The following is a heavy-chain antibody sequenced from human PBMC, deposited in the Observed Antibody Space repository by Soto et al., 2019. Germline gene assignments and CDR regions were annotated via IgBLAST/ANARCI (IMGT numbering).Heavy chain of an antibody. V-gene: IGHV5-51*01. D-gene: IGHD2-2*01. CDR2: IYPGDSDT. CDR3: ASSQYCSSTSCPPDWFDP. J-gene: IGHJ5*02. CDR1: GYSFTSYW. Sequence: GESLKISCKGSGYSFTSYWIGWVRQMPGEGLEWMGIIYPGDSDTRYSPSFQGQVTISADKSISTAYLQWSSLKASDTAMYYCASSQYCSSTSCPPDWFDPWGQGTLVTVSS.